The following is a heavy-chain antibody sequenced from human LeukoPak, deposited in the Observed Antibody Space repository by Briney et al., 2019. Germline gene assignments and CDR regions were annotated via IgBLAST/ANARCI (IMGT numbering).Heavy chain of an antibody. CDR2: IDQDGSEK. V-gene: IGHV3-7*01. CDR3: ARDSPGRIVVAANY. Sequence: GGSLRLSCAASGFTFRAYWMTWVRQAPGKGLEWVANIDQDGSEKYYVDSVKGRFTISRDNAKNSLYLEMNSLSDEDTAVYYCARDSPGRIVVAANYWGQGTLVTVSS. CDR1: GFTFRAYW. D-gene: IGHD3-22*01. J-gene: IGHJ4*02.